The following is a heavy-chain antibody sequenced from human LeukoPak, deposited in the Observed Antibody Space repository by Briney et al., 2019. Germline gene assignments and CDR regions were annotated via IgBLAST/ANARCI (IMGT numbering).Heavy chain of an antibody. D-gene: IGHD3-22*01. CDR1: GFTVSSNY. Sequence: GGSLRLSCAASGFTVSSNYMSWVRQAPGKGLEWVSVIYSGGSTYYADSVKGRFTISRDNSKNTLYLQMNSLRAEDTAVYYCARALGDSGYDYWGQGTLATVSS. CDR2: IYSGGST. J-gene: IGHJ4*02. CDR3: ARALGDSGYDY. V-gene: IGHV3-53*01.